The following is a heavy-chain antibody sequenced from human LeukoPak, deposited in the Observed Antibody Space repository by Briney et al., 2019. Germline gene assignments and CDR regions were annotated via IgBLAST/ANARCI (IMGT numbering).Heavy chain of an antibody. Sequence: GGSLRLSCAASGFSFRSYGMHWVRQAPGKGLEWVAVISYDGRNTYYADSVKGRFTTSRDNPKNTLYLQVNSLRAEDTAIYYCARDPYYYDSSGYLDYWGQGTLVTVSS. V-gene: IGHV3-30*03. CDR2: ISYDGRNT. CDR3: ARDPYYYDSSGYLDY. D-gene: IGHD3-22*01. CDR1: GFSFRSYG. J-gene: IGHJ4*02.